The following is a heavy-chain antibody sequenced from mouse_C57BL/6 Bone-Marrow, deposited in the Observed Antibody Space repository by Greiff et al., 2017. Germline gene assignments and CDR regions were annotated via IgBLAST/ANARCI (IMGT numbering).Heavy chain of an antibody. D-gene: IGHD2-1*01. CDR3: ARPCLLGDYFDY. V-gene: IGHV5-6*01. Sequence: EVKLMESGGDLVKPGGSLKLSCAASGFTFSSYGMSWVRQTPDKRLEWVATISSGGSYTYYPDSVKGRFTISRYNAKNTLYLQMSSLKSEDTAMYYCARPCLLGDYFDYWGQGTTLTVSS. CDR2: ISSGGSYT. CDR1: GFTFSSYG. J-gene: IGHJ2*01.